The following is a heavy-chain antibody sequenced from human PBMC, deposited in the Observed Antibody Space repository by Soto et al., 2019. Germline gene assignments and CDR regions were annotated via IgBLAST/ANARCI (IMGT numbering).Heavy chain of an antibody. CDR3: AIDRVESGYTEYFQH. D-gene: IGHD3-22*01. CDR1: GFTVSSNY. J-gene: IGHJ1*01. CDR2: IYSGGST. V-gene: IGHV3-53*01. Sequence: EVQLVESGGGLIQPGGSLRLSCAASGFTVSSNYMSWVRQAPGRGLEWVSVIYSGGSTYYADPVKGRFTISRDNSKNTLYLQMNGLRAEDTAVKYCAIDRVESGYTEYFQHWGQGTLVTVSS.